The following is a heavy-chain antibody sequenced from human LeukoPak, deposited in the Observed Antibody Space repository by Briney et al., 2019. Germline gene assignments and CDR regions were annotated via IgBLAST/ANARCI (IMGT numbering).Heavy chain of an antibody. V-gene: IGHV3-21*01. CDR3: AGGQPYGSAPDY. Sequence: GGSLRLSCAASGFTFSSYSMNWVRQAPGKGLEWVSSISSSSYIYYADSVKGRFTISRDNAKNSLYLQMNSLRAEDTAVYYCAGGQPYGSAPDYWGQGTLVTVSS. D-gene: IGHD3-10*01. J-gene: IGHJ4*02. CDR1: GFTFSSYS. CDR2: ISSSSYI.